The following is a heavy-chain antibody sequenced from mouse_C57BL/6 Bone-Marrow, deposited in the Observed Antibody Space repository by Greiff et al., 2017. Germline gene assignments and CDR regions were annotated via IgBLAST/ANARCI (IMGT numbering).Heavy chain of an antibody. J-gene: IGHJ4*01. V-gene: IGHV1-26*01. CDR1: GYTFTDYY. D-gene: IGHD2-3*01. Sequence: VQLQQSGPELVKPGASVKISCKASGYTFTDYYMNWVKQSHGKSLEWIGDINPNNGGTSYNQKFKGKATLTVDKSSSTAYMELRSLTSEDSAVYYCAYDGYYAMDYWGKGTSVTVSS. CDR3: AYDGYYAMDY. CDR2: INPNNGGT.